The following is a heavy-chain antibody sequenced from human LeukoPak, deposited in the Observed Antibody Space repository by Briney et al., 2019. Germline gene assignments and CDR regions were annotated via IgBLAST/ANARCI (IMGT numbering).Heavy chain of an antibody. Sequence: SVKVSCKASGGTFSTYAISWVRQAPGQGLEWMGGIIPIFGTSNYAQKLQGRVTITADESTSTAYMELSSLRSEDTAVYYCARDDGRYFDRLGHDAFDIWGQGTLVTVSS. V-gene: IGHV1-69*13. CDR3: ARDDGRYFDRLGHDAFDI. J-gene: IGHJ3*02. CDR1: GGTFSTYA. CDR2: IIPIFGTS. D-gene: IGHD3-9*01.